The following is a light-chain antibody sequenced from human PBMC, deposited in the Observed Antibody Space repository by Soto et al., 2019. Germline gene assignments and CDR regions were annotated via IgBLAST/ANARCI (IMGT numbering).Light chain of an antibody. CDR2: EVS. CDR3: SSYTTSNTWV. V-gene: IGLV2-14*01. J-gene: IGLJ3*02. CDR1: SSDVGGYNF. Sequence: QSALTQPASVSGSPGQSITISCTGTSSDVGGYNFVSWYQQHPGKAPKLTIYEVSKWPSGVSNRFSGSKSGSTASLTISGLQAEDEADYYCSSYTTSNTWVFGGGTKLTVL.